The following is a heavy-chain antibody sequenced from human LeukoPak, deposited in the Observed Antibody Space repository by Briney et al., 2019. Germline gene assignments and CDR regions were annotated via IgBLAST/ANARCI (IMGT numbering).Heavy chain of an antibody. J-gene: IGHJ4*02. CDR2: IYYSGST. V-gene: IGHV4-59*01. D-gene: IGHD3-22*01. CDR3: ARYTTIDDYFDY. Sequence: SETLSLTCTVSGGSISSYYWSWIRQPPGKGLEWIGYIYYSGSTNYNPSLKSRVTISVDTSKNQFSLKLSSVTAADTAVYYCARYTTIDDYFDYWGQGTLVTVSS. CDR1: GGSISSYY.